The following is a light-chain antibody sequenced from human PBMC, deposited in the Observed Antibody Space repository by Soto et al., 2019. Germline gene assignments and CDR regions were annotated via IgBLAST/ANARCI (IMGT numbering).Light chain of an antibody. CDR2: DVS. V-gene: IGLV2-14*01. Sequence: QSALTQPASVSGSPGQSITMSCTGTSSDVGGYNYVSWYQQHPGKAPRLLIYDVSYRPSGVSNRFSGSKSGNTASLTISGLQAEDEADYYCSSFTVSSTRVFGGGTTLTVL. CDR3: SSFTVSSTRV. J-gene: IGLJ3*02. CDR1: SSDVGGYNY.